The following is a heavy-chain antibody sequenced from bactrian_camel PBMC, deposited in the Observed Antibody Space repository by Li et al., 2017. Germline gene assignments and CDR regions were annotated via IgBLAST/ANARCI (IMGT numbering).Heavy chain of an antibody. CDR3: AATESPLLGTSYSDADFPAEAEFSY. V-gene: IGHV3S53*01. CDR2: VDSLGIP. D-gene: IGHD4*01. Sequence: QVQLVESGGGSVQAGGSLRLSCAISGFSYSYSKRCVGWFRQAPGKEREGVATVDSLGIPTYADSVKGRFTLSRDKAKNTSYLQMNNLTPEDSGMYYCAATESPLLGTSYSDADFPAEAEFSYWGQGTQVTVS. J-gene: IGHJ6*01. CDR1: GFSYSYSKRC.